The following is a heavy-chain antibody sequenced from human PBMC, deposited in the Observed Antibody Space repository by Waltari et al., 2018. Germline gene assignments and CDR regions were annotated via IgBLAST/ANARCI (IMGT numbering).Heavy chain of an antibody. CDR1: GGSISSSSYY. Sequence: QLQLQESGPGLVKPSETLSLTCTVSGGSISSSSYYWGWIRQPPGKGLVWISRINPDANLITYADSVKGRFTVSRDYARNTLYLQMSSLRVEDTAVYYCARGMGDIWGQGTLVTVSS. D-gene: IGHD3-16*01. CDR2: INPDANL. CDR3: ARGMGDI. J-gene: IGHJ4*02. V-gene: IGHV4-39*02.